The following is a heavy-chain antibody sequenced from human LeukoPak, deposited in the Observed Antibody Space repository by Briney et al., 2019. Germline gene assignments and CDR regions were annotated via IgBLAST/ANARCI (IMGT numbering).Heavy chain of an antibody. V-gene: IGHV4-30-2*01. J-gene: IGHJ5*02. D-gene: IGHD3-10*01. CDR3: ARDSMVRGVLWFDP. CDR2: IYHSGST. Sequence: SQTQSLTCAVSGGSISSGGYSWSWIRQPPGKGLEWIGYIYHSGSTYYNPSLKSRVTISVDRSKNQFSLKLSSVTAADTAVYYCARDSMVRGVLWFDPWGQGTLVTVSS. CDR1: GGSISSGGYS.